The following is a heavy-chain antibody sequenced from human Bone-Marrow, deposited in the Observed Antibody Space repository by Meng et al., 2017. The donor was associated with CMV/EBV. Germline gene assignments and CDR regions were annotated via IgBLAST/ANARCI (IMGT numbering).Heavy chain of an antibody. J-gene: IGHJ5*02. V-gene: IGHV1-2*02. CDR1: GYTFTGYY. CDR2: INPNSGGT. CDR3: ARASTTVETPSWFDP. Sequence: QVQLGQSGAEVKKPGASVKVSCKASGYTFTGYYMHWVRQAPGQGLEWMGWINPNSGGTNYAQKFQGRVTMTRDTSISTAYMELSRLRSDDTAVYYCARASTTVETPSWFDPWGQGTLVTVSS. D-gene: IGHD4-23*01.